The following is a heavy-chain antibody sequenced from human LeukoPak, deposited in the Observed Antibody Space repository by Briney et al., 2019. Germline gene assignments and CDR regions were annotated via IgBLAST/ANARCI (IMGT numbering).Heavy chain of an antibody. CDR3: AREAEITRFDY. J-gene: IGHJ4*02. Sequence: SQTLSLTCAISGDSVSTNSVAWNWIRQSPSRGLEWLGRTSYRSKWYNDYAVTVKSRITITPDTSKNQFSLQLNSVTPEDTAVYYCAREAEITRFDYWGQGTLVTVSS. CDR1: GDSVSTNSVA. V-gene: IGHV6-1*01. D-gene: IGHD5-24*01. CDR2: TSYRSKWYN.